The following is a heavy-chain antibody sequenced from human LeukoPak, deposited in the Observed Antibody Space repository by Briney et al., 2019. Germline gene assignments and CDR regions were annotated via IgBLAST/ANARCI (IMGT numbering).Heavy chain of an antibody. D-gene: IGHD2-15*01. CDR2: INHSGST. V-gene: IGHV4-34*01. CDR1: GGSISSYY. J-gene: IGHJ3*02. CDR3: ARGHATKDAFDI. Sequence: SETLSLTCTVSGGSISSYYWSWIRQPPGKGLEWIGEINHSGSTNYNPSLKSRVTISVDTSKNQFSLKLSSVTAADTAVYYCARGHATKDAFDIWGQGTMVTVSS.